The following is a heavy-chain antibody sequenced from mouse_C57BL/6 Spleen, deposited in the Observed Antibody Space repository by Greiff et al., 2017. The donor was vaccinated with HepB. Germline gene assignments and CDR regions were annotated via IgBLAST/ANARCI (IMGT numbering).Heavy chain of an antibody. CDR3: AIGNNSNGDYDVDD. Sequence: VQLQQPGAELVMPGASVKLSCKASGYTFTSYWMHWVKQRPGQGLEWIGEIDPSDSYTNYNQKFKGKSTLTVDKSSSTAYMQLSSLTAEDSAVYYGAIGNNSNGDYDVDDWGQRTSVTVSS. J-gene: IGHJ4*01. V-gene: IGHV1-69*01. D-gene: IGHD2-5*01. CDR1: GYTFTSYW. CDR2: IDPSDSYT.